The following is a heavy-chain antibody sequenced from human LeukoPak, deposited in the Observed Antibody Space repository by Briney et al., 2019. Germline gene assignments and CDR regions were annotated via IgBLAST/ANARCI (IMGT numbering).Heavy chain of an antibody. CDR2: IYHSGST. V-gene: IGHV4-4*02. D-gene: IGHD3-22*01. CDR1: GGSISSSNW. CDR3: AREQHRRDSSGYMALDAFDI. J-gene: IGHJ3*02. Sequence: PSGTLSLTCAVSGGSISSSNWWSWVRQPPGKGLEWIGEIYHSGSTNYNPSLKSRVTVSVDESKNQFSLKLSSVTAADTAVYYCAREQHRRDSSGYMALDAFDIWGQGTMVTVSS.